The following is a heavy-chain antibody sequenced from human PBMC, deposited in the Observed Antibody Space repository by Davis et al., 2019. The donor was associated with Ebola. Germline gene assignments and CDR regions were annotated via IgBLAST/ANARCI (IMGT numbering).Heavy chain of an antibody. CDR3: ARDRFFGVVRGMDV. CDR1: GGSISSGGYS. Sequence: PSETLSLTCAVSGGSISSGGYSWSWIRQPPGKGLEWIGYIYHSGSTYYNPSLKSRVTISVDRSKNQFSLKLSSVTAADTAVYYCARDRFFGVVRGMDVWGKGTTVTVSS. V-gene: IGHV4-30-2*01. D-gene: IGHD3-3*01. CDR2: IYHSGST. J-gene: IGHJ6*03.